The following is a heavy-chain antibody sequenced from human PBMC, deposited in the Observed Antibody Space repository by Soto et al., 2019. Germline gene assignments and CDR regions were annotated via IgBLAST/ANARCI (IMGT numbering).Heavy chain of an antibody. V-gene: IGHV3-23*01. D-gene: IGHD3-10*01. Sequence: GSLSLSCAASGFTFSSYAMSWVRQAPGKGLEWVSVISGSGGSTYYADSVKGRFTISRDNSKNTMYLQMNNLRAEDTAVYYCAKDQEGYYGSGTYLPLQWGQGTLVTVSS. CDR3: AKDQEGYYGSGTYLPLQ. CDR2: ISGSGGST. J-gene: IGHJ4*02. CDR1: GFTFSSYA.